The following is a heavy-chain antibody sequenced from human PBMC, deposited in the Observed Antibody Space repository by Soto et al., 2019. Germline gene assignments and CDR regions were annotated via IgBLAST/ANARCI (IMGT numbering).Heavy chain of an antibody. CDR3: ARIMITFGGVIAQYFDY. V-gene: IGHV1-18*01. D-gene: IGHD3-16*02. CDR1: GYTFTSYG. Sequence: GPSVKVSCKASGYTFTSYGISWVRQAPGQGLEWMGWISAYNGNTNYAQKLQGRVTMTTDTSTSTAYMELRSLRSDDTAVYYCARIMITFGGVIAQYFDYWGQGTLVTVSS. CDR2: ISAYNGNT. J-gene: IGHJ4*02.